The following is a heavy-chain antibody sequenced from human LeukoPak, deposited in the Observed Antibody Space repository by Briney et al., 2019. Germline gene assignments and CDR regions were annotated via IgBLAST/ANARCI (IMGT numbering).Heavy chain of an antibody. J-gene: IGHJ6*03. CDR3: ARLHYYYYMDV. CDR1: GGSFSGYY. Sequence: SVTLSLTCAVYGGSFSGYYWSWIRQPPGKGLEWIGEINHSGSTNYNPSLKSRVTISVDTSKNQFSLKLSSVTAADTAVYYCARLHYYYYMDVWGKGTTVTISS. V-gene: IGHV4-34*01. CDR2: INHSGST.